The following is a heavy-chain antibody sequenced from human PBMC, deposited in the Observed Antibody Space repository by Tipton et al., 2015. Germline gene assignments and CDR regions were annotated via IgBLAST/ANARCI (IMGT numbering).Heavy chain of an antibody. V-gene: IGHV3-23*01. CDR2: IRGGAGST. D-gene: IGHD1-26*01. J-gene: IGHJ3*01. CDR3: ARGWEGAYDV. CDR1: GFTFSSYA. Sequence: SLRLSCAASGFTFSSYAMSWVRQAPGKGLEWVSVIRGGAGSTYYADSVKGRFTISRDNSKSALYLQMYRLRVEDTAVYYCARGWEGAYDVWGQGTMVTVSS.